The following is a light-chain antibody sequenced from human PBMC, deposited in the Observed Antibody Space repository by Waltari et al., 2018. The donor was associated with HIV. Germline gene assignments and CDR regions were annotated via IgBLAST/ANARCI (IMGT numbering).Light chain of an antibody. V-gene: IGLV1-40*01. Sequence: QSVLTQPPSVSGAPGQRVTLSCTGCTSTIGAGYDVHWYQPLPGTAPNLLIYGNNNRPSGVPDRFSGSKSGTSASLAITGLQAEDEADYYCQSYDSSSRVFGTGTKVTVL. CDR2: GNN. J-gene: IGLJ1*01. CDR1: TSTIGAGYD. CDR3: QSYDSSSRV.